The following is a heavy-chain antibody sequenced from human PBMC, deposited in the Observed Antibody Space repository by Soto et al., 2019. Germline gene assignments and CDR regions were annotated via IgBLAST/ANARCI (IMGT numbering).Heavy chain of an antibody. CDR1: GFTFSSYS. D-gene: IGHD3-9*01. CDR3: ARDKDWAFDY. CDR2: IFASSTTI. V-gene: IGHV3-48*04. J-gene: IGHJ4*02. Sequence: PGGSLRLSCVASGFTFSSYSMVWVRQAPGKGLEWVSYIFASSTTIYYADSVKGRFTVSRENAQNSLFLLMNNLRAEDTAVYYCARDKDWAFDYWGQGTTVTVSS.